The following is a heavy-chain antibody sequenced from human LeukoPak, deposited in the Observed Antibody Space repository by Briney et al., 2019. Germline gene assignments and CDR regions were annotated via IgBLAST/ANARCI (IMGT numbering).Heavy chain of an antibody. D-gene: IGHD3-10*01. CDR2: ISYDGSSK. J-gene: IGHJ4*02. Sequence: GGSLRLSCAASGFTFSSCAMHWVRQAPGKGLEWVAVISYDGSSKYYADSVKGRFTISRDNPKNTLYLQMNSLRPEDTAVYYCARDTYYYASGSRGTSEYWGQGTLVTVSS. CDR3: ARDTYYYASGSRGTSEY. V-gene: IGHV3-30-3*01. CDR1: GFTFSSCA.